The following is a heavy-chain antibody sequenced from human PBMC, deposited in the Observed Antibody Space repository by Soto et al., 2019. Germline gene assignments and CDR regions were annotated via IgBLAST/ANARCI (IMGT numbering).Heavy chain of an antibody. V-gene: IGHV3-30*18. CDR2: ISYDGSNK. D-gene: IGHD3-10*01. Sequence: QVQLVESGGGVVQPGRSLRLSCAASGFTFSSYGMHWVRQAPGKGLEWVAVISYDGSNKYYADSVKGRFTISRDNSKNTLYLQMNSLRAEDTAVYYCANGFSAFGELLTDFDYWGQGTLVTVSS. CDR1: GFTFSSYG. J-gene: IGHJ4*02. CDR3: ANGFSAFGELLTDFDY.